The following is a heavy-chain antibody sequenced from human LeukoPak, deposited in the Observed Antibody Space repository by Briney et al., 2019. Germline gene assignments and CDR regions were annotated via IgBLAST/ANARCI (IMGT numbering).Heavy chain of an antibody. Sequence: SGTLSLTCTVSGYSISSGYYWGWIRQPPGKGLEWIGIIYHSGRTDYNPSLKSRVTISVDTSKNQFSLKLSSVTAADTAVYYCARDRTTYGSVDYYYMDVWGKGTTVTISS. CDR2: IYHSGRT. J-gene: IGHJ6*03. CDR3: ARDRTTYGSVDYYYMDV. CDR1: GYSISSGYY. D-gene: IGHD4-17*01. V-gene: IGHV4-38-2*02.